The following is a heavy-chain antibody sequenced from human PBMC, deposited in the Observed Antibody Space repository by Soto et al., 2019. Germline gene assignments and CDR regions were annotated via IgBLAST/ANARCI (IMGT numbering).Heavy chain of an antibody. J-gene: IGHJ4*02. CDR1: GGSISSYY. CDR2: IYYSGST. CDR3: ARAREAQWLVPTFDS. D-gene: IGHD6-19*01. Sequence: PSETLSLTCTVSGGSISSYYWSWIRQPPGKGLEWIGYIYYSGSTNYNPSLKSRVTISVDASKNQFSLKLSSVTAAGTAVYYCARAREAQWLVPTFDSWGQGTLVTVSS. V-gene: IGHV4-59*01.